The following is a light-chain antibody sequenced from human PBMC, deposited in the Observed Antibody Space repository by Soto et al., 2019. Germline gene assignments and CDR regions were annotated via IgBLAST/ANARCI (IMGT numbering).Light chain of an antibody. J-gene: IGKJ3*01. CDR1: QSISSH. CDR3: QQRYSMPLT. CDR2: EAS. V-gene: IGKV1-39*01. Sequence: DIQMTQSPSSLSASVGDRVTITCRASQSISSHLNWYQQKPGKAPQRLIYEASSLQGVVPSRFSGSGSGTDFTLTIIRLQADDFAIYYCQQRYSMPLTFGPGT.